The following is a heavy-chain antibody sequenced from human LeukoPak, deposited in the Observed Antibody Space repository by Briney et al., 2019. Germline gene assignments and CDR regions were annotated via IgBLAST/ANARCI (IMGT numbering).Heavy chain of an antibody. D-gene: IGHD1-20*01. CDR1: GGSISSSSYY. J-gene: IGHJ6*03. Sequence: ASETLSLICTVSGGSISSSSYYWGWIRQPPGKGLEWIGSIYYTGSTYYNPSLKSRVTISVDTSKNQFSLKLSSVTAADTAVYYCARSYNWNYYYYMDVWGKGTTVTVSS. CDR3: ARSYNWNYYYYMDV. CDR2: IYYTGST. V-gene: IGHV4-39*07.